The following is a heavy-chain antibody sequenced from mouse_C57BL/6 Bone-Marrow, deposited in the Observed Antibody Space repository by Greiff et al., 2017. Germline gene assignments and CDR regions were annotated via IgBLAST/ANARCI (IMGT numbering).Heavy chain of an antibody. CDR2: IHPYNGGT. D-gene: IGHD2-3*01. CDR3: ARGYYPYYYGMDY. V-gene: IGHV1-19*01. J-gene: IGHJ4*01. Sequence: VQLKESGPVLVKPGASVKMSCKASGYTFTDYCMNWVKQSHGKSLEWIGVIHPYNGGTSYNQKFKGKATFTVDKSSSTAYMELNSLTSEDSAVYYCARGYYPYYYGMDYWGQGTSVTVSS. CDR1: GYTFTDYC.